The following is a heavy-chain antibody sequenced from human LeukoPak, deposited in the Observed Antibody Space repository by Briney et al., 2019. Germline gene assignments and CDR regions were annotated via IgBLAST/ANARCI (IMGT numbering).Heavy chain of an antibody. D-gene: IGHD2-15*01. Sequence: GAAVKVSCKASGGTFISYAIGGVGQAPGQGGEGMGRVIPILGIANYAQKFQGRVTITADKSTSTAYMELSSLRSEDTAVYYCATPPSGYCSGGSCYPVGDAFDIWGQGTMVTVSS. V-gene: IGHV1-69*04. J-gene: IGHJ3*02. CDR2: VIPILGIA. CDR1: GGTFISYA. CDR3: ATPPSGYCSGGSCYPVGDAFDI.